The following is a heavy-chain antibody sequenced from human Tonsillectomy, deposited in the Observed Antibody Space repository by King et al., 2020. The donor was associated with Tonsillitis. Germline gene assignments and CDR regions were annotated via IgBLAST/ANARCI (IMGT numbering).Heavy chain of an antibody. V-gene: IGHV1-18*04. CDR1: GYTFTSYG. CDR3: AREVGVVVTAIHHPFDY. Sequence: VQLVESGAEVKKPGASEKVSCTASGYTFTSYGISWVRQAPGQGLEWMGWISAYNGNTNYAQKLQGRVTMTTDTSTSTAYMELRSLRSDDTAVYYCAREVGVVVTAIHHPFDYWGQGTLVTVSS. D-gene: IGHD2-21*02. J-gene: IGHJ4*02. CDR2: ISAYNGNT.